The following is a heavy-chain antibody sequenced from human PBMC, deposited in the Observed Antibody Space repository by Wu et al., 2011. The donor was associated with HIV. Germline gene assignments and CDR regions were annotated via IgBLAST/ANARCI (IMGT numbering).Heavy chain of an antibody. CDR3: ARDDDSGWPEGFDY. V-gene: IGHV1-69*01. Sequence: QVQLVQSGAEVKKPGSSVKVSCKASGGNFRSHAIKWVRQAPGQGLEWMGGIIHAQRFQGRLTITTDESTSTAFMELSSLRSKDTAVYYCARDDDSGWPEGFDYWGQGTLGHRLL. J-gene: IGHJ4*02. CDR1: GGNFRSHA. CDR2: II. D-gene: IGHD6-19*01.